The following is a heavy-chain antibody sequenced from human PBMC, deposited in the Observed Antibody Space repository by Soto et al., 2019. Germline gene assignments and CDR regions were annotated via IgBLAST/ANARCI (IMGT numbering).Heavy chain of an antibody. CDR1: GFTFSSYW. Sequence: EVQLVESGGGLVQPGGSLRLCCAASGFTFSSYWMHWVRQAPGKGLVWVSRINSDGSGAYYADPVKGRFTISRDNAKNTVYLQMISLRAEDTALYYCARGLKNYYGMDVWGQGTTVTVSS. V-gene: IGHV3-74*01. J-gene: IGHJ6*02. CDR2: INSDGSGA. CDR3: ARGLKNYYGMDV.